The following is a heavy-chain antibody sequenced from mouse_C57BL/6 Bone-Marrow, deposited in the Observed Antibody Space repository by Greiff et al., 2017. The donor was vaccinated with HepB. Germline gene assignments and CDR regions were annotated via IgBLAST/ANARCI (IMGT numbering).Heavy chain of an antibody. CDR1: GFTFSDFY. Sequence: EVMLVESGGGLVQSGRSLRLSCATSGFTFSDFYMEWVRQAPGKGLGWIAASRNKANDYTTEYSASVKGRFIVSRDTSQSILYLQMNALGAEDTAIYYCARDASDGYYWYFDVWGTGTTVTVSS. J-gene: IGHJ1*03. V-gene: IGHV7-1*01. D-gene: IGHD2-3*01. CDR2: SRNKANDYTT. CDR3: ARDASDGYYWYFDV.